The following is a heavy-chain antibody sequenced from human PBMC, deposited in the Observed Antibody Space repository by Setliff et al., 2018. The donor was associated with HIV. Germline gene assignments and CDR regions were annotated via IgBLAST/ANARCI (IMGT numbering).Heavy chain of an antibody. D-gene: IGHD3-10*01. CDR3: ARTLSTMVKTDGYYDYYYMDV. J-gene: IGHJ6*03. Sequence: PSETLSLTCAVSGYSIRDNFFWGWVRQPPGKGLEWIGSIFYTGTTYYNPSLKSRVTLSLDTSKNQFSLELTSVTAADTAVYYCARTLSTMVKTDGYYDYYYMDVWGKGTTVTVSS. V-gene: IGHV4-38-2*01. CDR1: GYSIRDNFF. CDR2: IFYTGTT.